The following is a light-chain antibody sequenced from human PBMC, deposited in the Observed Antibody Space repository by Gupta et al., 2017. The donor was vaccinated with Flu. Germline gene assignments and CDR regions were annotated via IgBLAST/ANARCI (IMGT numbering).Light chain of an antibody. CDR1: SSNIGSNY. V-gene: IGLV1-51*01. CDR2: DNN. CDR3: GTWDSSLSAGV. Sequence: QSVLTQPPSVSATPGQKVTISCSGSSSNIGSNYVSWYQQLPGTAPKLLIYDNNKRPSGIPDRFSGSKSGKSATLGITGLQTGDEADYYCGTWDSSLSAGVLGGGTKLTVL. J-gene: IGLJ2*01.